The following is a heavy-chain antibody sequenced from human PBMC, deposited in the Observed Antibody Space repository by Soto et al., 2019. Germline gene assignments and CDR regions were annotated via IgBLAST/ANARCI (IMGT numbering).Heavy chain of an antibody. CDR1: GFTFSSYS. CDR3: ARGDYDRADYYYGMDV. J-gene: IGHJ6*02. CDR2: ISSSSSYI. D-gene: IGHD3-16*01. V-gene: IGHV3-21*01. Sequence: GVLRLSCAASGFTFSSYSMNWVRQAPGKGLEWVSSISSSSSYIYYADSVKGRFTISRDNAKNSLYLQMNSLRAEDTAVYYCARGDYDRADYYYGMDVWGQGTTVTVSS.